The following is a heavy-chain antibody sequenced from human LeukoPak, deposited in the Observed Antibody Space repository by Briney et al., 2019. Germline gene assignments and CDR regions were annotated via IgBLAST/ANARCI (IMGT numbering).Heavy chain of an antibody. D-gene: IGHD6-13*01. CDR3: ARGTAAGTIYYYYMDV. Sequence: ASVKVSCKASGYTFTSYDINWVRQATGQGLEWMGWMNPNSGNTGYAQKFQGRVTMTRNTSISTAYMELSSLRSEDTAVYYCARGTAAGTIYYYYMDVWGKGTTVTVSS. CDR1: GYTFTSYD. CDR2: MNPNSGNT. J-gene: IGHJ6*03. V-gene: IGHV1-8*01.